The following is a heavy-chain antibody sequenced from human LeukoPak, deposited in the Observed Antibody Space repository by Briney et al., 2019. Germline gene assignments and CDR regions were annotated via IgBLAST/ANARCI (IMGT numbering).Heavy chain of an antibody. D-gene: IGHD1-14*01. CDR1: GYTFTSYG. CDR2: INGYNGNT. Sequence: ASVKVSCKASGYTFTSYGISWVRQAPGQGLEWMGWINGYNGNTKYAQKPQGRVTMTTDTSTSTAYMELRSLRSDDTAVYYCARHVTGTTSFDHWGRGTLVTVSS. CDR3: ARHVTGTTSFDH. J-gene: IGHJ4*02. V-gene: IGHV1-18*01.